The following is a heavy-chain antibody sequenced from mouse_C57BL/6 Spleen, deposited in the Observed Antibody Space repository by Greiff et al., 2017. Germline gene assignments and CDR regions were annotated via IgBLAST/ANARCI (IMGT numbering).Heavy chain of an antibody. D-gene: IGHD1-1*01. Sequence: EVQVVESGGGLVKPGGSLKLSCAASGFTFSSYAMSWVRQTPEKRLEWVATISDGGSYTYYPDNVKGRFTISRDNAKNNLYLQMSHLKSEDTAMYYCARCYYGSSYYYFDYWGQGTTLTVSS. CDR2: ISDGGSYT. CDR3: ARCYYGSSYYYFDY. CDR1: GFTFSSYA. J-gene: IGHJ2*01. V-gene: IGHV5-4*01.